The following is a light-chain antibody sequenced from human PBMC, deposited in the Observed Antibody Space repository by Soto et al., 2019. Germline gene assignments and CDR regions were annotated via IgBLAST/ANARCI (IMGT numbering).Light chain of an antibody. CDR2: QDT. J-gene: IGLJ2*01. Sequence: SYELTQPPSVSVSPGQTASITCSGDKLEDKYACWYQQKPGQSPVLVIYQDTKRPSGIPERFSGSNSGNTATLTISGTQAMDEAHYYCQAWDNITAVFGGGTKLTVL. CDR1: KLEDKY. V-gene: IGLV3-1*01. CDR3: QAWDNITAV.